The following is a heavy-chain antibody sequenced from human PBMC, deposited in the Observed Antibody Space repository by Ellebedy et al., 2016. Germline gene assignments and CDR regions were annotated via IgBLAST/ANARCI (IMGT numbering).Heavy chain of an antibody. J-gene: IGHJ4*02. CDR2: INQDGSEK. CDR3: ANFRSAY. V-gene: IGHV3-7*01. CDR1: GFTFSNYA. Sequence: GESLKISXAASGFTFSNYAMHWVRQAPGKGLEWVANINQDGSEKYYVDSVKGRFTISRDNAKNSLYLQMNSLRAEDTAVYYCANFRSAYWGQGTLVAVSS.